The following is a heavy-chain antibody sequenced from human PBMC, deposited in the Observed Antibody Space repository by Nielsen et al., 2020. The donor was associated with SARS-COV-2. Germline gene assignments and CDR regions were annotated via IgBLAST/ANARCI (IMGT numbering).Heavy chain of an antibody. D-gene: IGHD2-2*01. J-gene: IGHJ6*02. V-gene: IGHV5-10-1*01. Sequence: GGSLRLSCKGSGYSFTSDWISWVCQMPGKGLEWMGRIDPSDSYTNYSPSFQGHVTISADKSISTAYLQWSSLKASDTAMYYCARHCSSTSCYLDYYYGMDVWGQGTTVTVSS. CDR1: GYSFTSDW. CDR2: IDPSDSYT. CDR3: ARHCSSTSCYLDYYYGMDV.